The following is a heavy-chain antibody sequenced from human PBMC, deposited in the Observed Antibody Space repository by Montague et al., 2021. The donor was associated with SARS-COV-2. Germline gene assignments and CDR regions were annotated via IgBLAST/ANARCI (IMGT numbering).Heavy chain of an antibody. CDR3: ARARGSHYMSWFDS. CDR2: IHYSGST. Sequence: TLSLTCTVSGGSISSGGYYWSWIRQHPGRGLEWIGYIHYSGSTYYNSSLNSRVTISVSTSSSQFSLRLTSVTAADTAVYYCARARGSHYMSWFDSWGQGTLVIVSS. D-gene: IGHD3-10*01. J-gene: IGHJ5*01. CDR1: GGSISSGGYY. V-gene: IGHV4-31*03.